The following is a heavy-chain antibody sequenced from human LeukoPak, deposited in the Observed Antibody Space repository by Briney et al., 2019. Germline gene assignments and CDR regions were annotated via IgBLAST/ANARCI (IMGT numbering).Heavy chain of an antibody. CDR1: GFTFSNYA. J-gene: IGHJ4*02. V-gene: IGHV3-23*01. Sequence: PGGSLRLSCAASGFTFSNYAMSWVRQAPGKELDWVSAISGSGVSTYYADSVEGRFTIPRDNSKNTLYLQMNSLRAEDTAVYYCATFTVTTSPLEDYWGQGTLVTVSS. CDR3: ATFTVTTSPLEDY. CDR2: ISGSGVST. D-gene: IGHD4-17*01.